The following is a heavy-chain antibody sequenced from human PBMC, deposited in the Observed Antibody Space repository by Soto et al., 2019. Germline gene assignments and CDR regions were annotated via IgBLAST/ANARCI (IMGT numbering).Heavy chain of an antibody. CDR3: ARCVAARPWGYYYYYGMDV. Sequence: PSETLSLTCAVYGGSFSGYYWSWIRQPPGKGLEWIGEINHSGSTNYNPSLKSGVTISVDTSKNQFSLKLSSVTAADTAVYYCARCVAARPWGYYYYYGMDVWGQGTTVTVSS. D-gene: IGHD6-6*01. V-gene: IGHV4-34*01. J-gene: IGHJ6*02. CDR2: INHSGST. CDR1: GGSFSGYY.